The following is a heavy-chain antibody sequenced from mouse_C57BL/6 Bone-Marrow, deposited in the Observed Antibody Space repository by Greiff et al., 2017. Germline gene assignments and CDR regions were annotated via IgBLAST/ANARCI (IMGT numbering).Heavy chain of an antibody. CDR3: ASSITTVVSTPYAINY. J-gene: IGHJ4*01. D-gene: IGHD1-1*01. CDR2: IRNKTNGYTT. CDR1: GFTFTDYY. V-gene: IGHV7-3*01. Sequence: EVQVVESGGGLVQPGGSLSLSCAASGFTFTDYYMSWVRQPPGKALEWFGFIRNKTNGYTTEYSASVKGRFTISRDNSQSILYLQMNALRAEASATYSSASSITTVVSTPYAINYWGQGTTVTVAS.